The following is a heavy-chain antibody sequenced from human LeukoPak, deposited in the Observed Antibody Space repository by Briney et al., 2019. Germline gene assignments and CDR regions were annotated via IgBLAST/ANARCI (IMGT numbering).Heavy chain of an antibody. J-gene: IGHJ4*02. D-gene: IGHD5-24*01. CDR1: GFTFDDYT. V-gene: IGHV3-43*01. Sequence: GGSLRLSCAASGFTFDDYTMHWVRQAPGKGLEWVSLISWDGGSTYYADSVKGRFTISRDNSKNSLYLQMNSLRTEDTALYYCAKRGVEMATITADFDYWGQGTLVTVSS. CDR2: ISWDGGST. CDR3: AKRGVEMATITADFDY.